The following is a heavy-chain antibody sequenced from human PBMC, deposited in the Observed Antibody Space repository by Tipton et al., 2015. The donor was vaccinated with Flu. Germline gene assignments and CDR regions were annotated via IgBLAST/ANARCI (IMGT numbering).Heavy chain of an antibody. CDR2: IYFSGTA. CDR1: GDSVTSAGYY. V-gene: IGHV4-61*08. CDR3: ASGYGGYSVDY. D-gene: IGHD4-23*01. Sequence: TLSLTCSVSGDSVTSAGYYWSWIRQPPGKGLEWVGYIYFSGTAYYNPSLKSRVTISLDTSKNQFSLKLTSVTAADTAVYYCASGYGGYSVDYRGQGTLVTVSS. J-gene: IGHJ4*02.